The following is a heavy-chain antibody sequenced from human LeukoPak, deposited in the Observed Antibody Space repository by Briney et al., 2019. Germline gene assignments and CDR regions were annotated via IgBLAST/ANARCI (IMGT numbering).Heavy chain of an antibody. V-gene: IGHV1-69*05. J-gene: IGHJ6*02. CDR1: GGSFSTSG. CDR2: VIPIYGTP. Sequence: SVKVSCKASGGSFSTSGFSWVRQAPGQGLEWMGGVIPIYGTPSYAQKFQGRVAITTDESTSTAYMELSSLRSEDTAVYYCARDHWGIVENGYDYFYYDMDVWGQGTTVTVSS. CDR3: ARDHWGIVENGYDYFYYDMDV. D-gene: IGHD7-27*01.